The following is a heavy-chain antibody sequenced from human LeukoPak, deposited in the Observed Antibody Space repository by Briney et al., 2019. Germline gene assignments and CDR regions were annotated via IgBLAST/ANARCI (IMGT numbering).Heavy chain of an antibody. J-gene: IGHJ4*02. V-gene: IGHV3-11*04. CDR2: ISSTGRTI. Sequence: PGGSLRLSCVVSGFTFSDYYMNWIRQAPGKGLEWVSYISSTGRTIFYADPVKGRFTISRDNAKNSLYLQMNSLRVEDTAVYFCARAGYGGKSLWGQGTQVTVSS. CDR3: ARAGYGGKSL. D-gene: IGHD4-23*01. CDR1: GFTFSDYY.